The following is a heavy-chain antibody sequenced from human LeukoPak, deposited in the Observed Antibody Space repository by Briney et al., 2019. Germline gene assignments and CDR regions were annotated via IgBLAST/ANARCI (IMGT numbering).Heavy chain of an antibody. D-gene: IGHD6-19*01. J-gene: IGHJ1*01. CDR3: ARRVGSGWPVQH. CDR2: MNPNSGNT. V-gene: IGHV1-8*01. CDR1: GYTFSSHD. Sequence: ASAKVSCKASGYTFSSHDINWVRQATGQGLEWMGWMNPNSGNTGYAQKFQGRLNMTRNTSISTAYMELSSLRSEDTAVYYCARRVGSGWPVQHWGQGTLVTVSS.